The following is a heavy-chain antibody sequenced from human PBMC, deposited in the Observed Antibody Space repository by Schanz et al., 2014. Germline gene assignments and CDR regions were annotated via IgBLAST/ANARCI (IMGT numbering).Heavy chain of an antibody. CDR1: GFAFNNYG. V-gene: IGHV3-33*06. CDR3: VKDPDKYNWNDVEGMDV. Sequence: QVQLAESGGGVVQPGRSLRLSCAASGFAFNNYGMHWVRQAPGKGLEWVAIIWYDGNNKKYADSVKGRFTISRDNFKNTLFLQMKSLRVEDTAVYYCVKDPDKYNWNDVEGMDVWGPGTTVTVSS. D-gene: IGHD1-1*01. J-gene: IGHJ6*01. CDR2: IWYDGNNK.